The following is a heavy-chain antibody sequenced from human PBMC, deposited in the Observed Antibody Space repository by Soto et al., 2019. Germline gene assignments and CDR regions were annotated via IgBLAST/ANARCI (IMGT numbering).Heavy chain of an antibody. CDR1: GGTFSNYA. J-gene: IGHJ6*02. CDR3: ARSQGSSTSLEIYYYYYYGMDV. D-gene: IGHD2-2*01. CDR2: IIPISGTA. V-gene: IGHV1-69*01. Sequence: QVQLVQSGAEVQKPGSSVKVSCKASGGTFSNYAISWVRQAPGQGPEWMGGIIPISGTANYAQKFQGRVTITAGESTSTAYMELSSLRSEDTAVYYCARSQGSSTSLEIYYYYYYGMDVWGQGTTVTVSS.